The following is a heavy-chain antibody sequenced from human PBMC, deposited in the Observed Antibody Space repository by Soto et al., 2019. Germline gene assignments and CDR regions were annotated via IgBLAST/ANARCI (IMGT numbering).Heavy chain of an antibody. CDR1: GFPFSIYG. Sequence: GGSLRLSCAASGFPFSIYGMHWVRQSPGKGLEWVAVISYDGSNKYYADSVKGRFTISRDNSKNTLYLQMNSLRAEETDVYYCAKAHSSGLPYFDYWGQGTLVTVSS. J-gene: IGHJ4*02. CDR2: ISYDGSNK. V-gene: IGHV3-30*18. D-gene: IGHD6-19*01. CDR3: AKAHSSGLPYFDY.